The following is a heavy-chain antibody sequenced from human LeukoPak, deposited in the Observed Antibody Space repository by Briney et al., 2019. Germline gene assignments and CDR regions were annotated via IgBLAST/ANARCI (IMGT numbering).Heavy chain of an antibody. CDR2: IYYSGST. CDR3: AREVEWFGELGASDI. CDR1: GGSISSYY. J-gene: IGHJ3*02. Sequence: PSETLSLTCTVSGGSISSYYWSWIRQPPGKGLEWIGYIYYSGSTNYNPSLKSRVTISVDTSKNQFSLKLSSVTAADTAVYYCAREVEWFGELGASDIWGQGTMVTVSS. D-gene: IGHD3-10*01. V-gene: IGHV4-59*01.